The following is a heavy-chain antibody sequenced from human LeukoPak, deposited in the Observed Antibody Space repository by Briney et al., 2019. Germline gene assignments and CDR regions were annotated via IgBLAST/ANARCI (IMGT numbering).Heavy chain of an antibody. J-gene: IGHJ4*02. Sequence: GGSLRLSCAASGFTFSNAWMSWVRQAPGKGLEWVAVISYDGSNKYYADSVKGRFTISRDNSKNTLYLQMNSLRAEDTAVYYCAKDGGYSYGRFDYWGQGTLVTVSS. V-gene: IGHV3-30*18. D-gene: IGHD5-18*01. CDR2: ISYDGSNK. CDR1: GFTFSNAW. CDR3: AKDGGYSYGRFDY.